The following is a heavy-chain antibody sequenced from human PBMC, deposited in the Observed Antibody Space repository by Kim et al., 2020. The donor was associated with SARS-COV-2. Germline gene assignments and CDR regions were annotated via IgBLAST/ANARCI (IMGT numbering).Heavy chain of an antibody. V-gene: IGHV4-34*01. D-gene: IGHD6-13*01. CDR3: ARAFVIAAAGTRHDAFDI. Sequence: KSRVTISVDTSKNQFSLKLSSVTAADTAVYYCARAFVIAAAGTRHDAFDIWGQGTMVTVSS. J-gene: IGHJ3*02.